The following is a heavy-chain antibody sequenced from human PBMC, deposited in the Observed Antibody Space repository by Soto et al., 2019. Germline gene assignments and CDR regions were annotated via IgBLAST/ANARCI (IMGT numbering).Heavy chain of an antibody. D-gene: IGHD5-18*01. J-gene: IGHJ4*02. V-gene: IGHV1-3*01. CDR3: ARDTGYTFGSLNY. Sequence: APVKVSYKASGYTFTDCALHWVRQAPGQRLEWMGWMNAGVGNTLYSQKFQGRITITRDTSASTAYMELNSLKSEDTAIYYCARDTGYTFGSLNYWGPGTLVTVSS. CDR2: MNAGVGNT. CDR1: GYTFTDCA.